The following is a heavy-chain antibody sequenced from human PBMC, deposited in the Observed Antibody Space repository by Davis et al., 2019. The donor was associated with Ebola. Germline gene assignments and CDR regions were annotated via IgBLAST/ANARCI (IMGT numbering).Heavy chain of an antibody. Sequence: SETLSLTCAVYGGSFSGYYWSWIRQPPGKGLEWIGEINHSGSTNYNPSLKSRVTISVDTSKNQFSLKLSSVTAADTAVYYCARYYYDSSAYRFDPWGQGTLVTVSS. V-gene: IGHV4-34*01. J-gene: IGHJ5*02. CDR2: INHSGST. CDR1: GGSFSGYY. D-gene: IGHD3-22*01. CDR3: ARYYYDSSAYRFDP.